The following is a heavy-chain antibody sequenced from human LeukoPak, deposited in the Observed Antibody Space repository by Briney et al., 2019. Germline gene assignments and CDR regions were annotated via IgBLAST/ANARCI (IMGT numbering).Heavy chain of an antibody. J-gene: IGHJ6*03. CDR2: IYYSGST. Sequence: SETLSLTCTVSGGSISNYYWSWIRQPPGKGLEWIGYIYYSGSTNYNPSLKSRVTISVDTSKNQFSLKLSSVTAADTAVYYCAASPRSGAYYMDVWGKGTTVTVSS. V-gene: IGHV4-59*12. CDR1: GGSISNYY. D-gene: IGHD3-10*01. CDR3: AASPRSGAYYMDV.